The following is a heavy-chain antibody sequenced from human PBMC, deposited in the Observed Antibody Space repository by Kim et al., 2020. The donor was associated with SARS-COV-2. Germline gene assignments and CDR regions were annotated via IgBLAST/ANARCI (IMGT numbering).Heavy chain of an antibody. Sequence: ASVKVSCKASGYTFTSYGISWVRQAPGQGLEWMGWISAFNGNTNYAQKLQGRVTMTTDTSTSTAYMELRSLRSDDTAVYYCASMWADTESPVNWGQGTLVTVSS. J-gene: IGHJ4*02. CDR1: GYTFTSYG. D-gene: IGHD1-26*01. CDR3: ASMWADTESPVN. CDR2: ISAFNGNT. V-gene: IGHV1-18*01.